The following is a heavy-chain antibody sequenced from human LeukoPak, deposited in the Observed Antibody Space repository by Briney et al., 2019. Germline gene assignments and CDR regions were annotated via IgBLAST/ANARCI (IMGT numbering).Heavy chain of an antibody. CDR3: AKGFGEFSYYYYGMDV. D-gene: IGHD3-10*01. CDR2: IPYDGSNK. Sequence: PGGSLRLSCAASGFTFSSYGIHWVRQAPGKGLEWVTFIPYDGSNKFYADSVKGRFTISRDNSKNTLYLQMNSLRPEDTAVYYCAKGFGEFSYYYYGMDVWGQGTTVTVSS. CDR1: GFTFSSYG. J-gene: IGHJ6*02. V-gene: IGHV3-30*02.